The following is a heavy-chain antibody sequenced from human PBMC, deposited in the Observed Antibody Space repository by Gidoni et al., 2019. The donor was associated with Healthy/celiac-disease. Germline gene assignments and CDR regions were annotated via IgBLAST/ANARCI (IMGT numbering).Heavy chain of an antibody. CDR3: AKDEPSGEWLLGERGRYMDV. CDR1: GFTFSSYA. CDR2: ISGSGGST. V-gene: IGHV3-23*01. J-gene: IGHJ6*03. D-gene: IGHD3-3*01. Sequence: EVQLLESGGGLVQPGGSLRLPCAASGFTFSSYAMSWVRQAPGKGLEWVSAISGSGGSTYYADSVKGRFTISRDNSKNTLYLQMNSLRAEDTAVYYCAKDEPSGEWLLGERGRYMDVWGKGTTVTVSS.